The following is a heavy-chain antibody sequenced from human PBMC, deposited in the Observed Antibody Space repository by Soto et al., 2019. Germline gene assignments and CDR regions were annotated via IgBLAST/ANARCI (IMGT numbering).Heavy chain of an antibody. CDR2: ISWDGGNT. CDR3: VKGRLINYFDS. Sequence: EVQLVQSGGVVVQRGGSLRLSCAASGFTFDDYTMHWVRQAPGKGLEWVSVISWDGGNTDYADFVKGRFTISRDNSKNSLYLQMNSLRIEASALYYCVKGRLINYFDSWGQGTLVTVSS. V-gene: IGHV3-43*01. D-gene: IGHD3-10*01. J-gene: IGHJ4*02. CDR1: GFTFDDYT.